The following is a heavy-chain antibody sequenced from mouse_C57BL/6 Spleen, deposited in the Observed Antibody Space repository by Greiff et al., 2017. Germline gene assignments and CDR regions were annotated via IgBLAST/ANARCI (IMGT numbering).Heavy chain of an antibody. Sequence: VQLQQPGAVLVKPGASVKMSCKASGYTFTSYWITWVKQRPGQGLEWIGDVYPGSGSTNYNEKFKSKATLTVDTSSSTAYMQHSSLTSEDSAVYYCSRKATTVGYYFDYWGQGTTLTVSS. V-gene: IGHV1-55*01. J-gene: IGHJ2*01. D-gene: IGHD1-1*01. CDR3: SRKATTVGYYFDY. CDR2: VYPGSGST. CDR1: GYTFTSYW.